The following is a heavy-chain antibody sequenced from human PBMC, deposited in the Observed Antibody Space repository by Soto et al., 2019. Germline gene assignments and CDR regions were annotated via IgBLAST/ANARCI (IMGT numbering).Heavy chain of an antibody. CDR1: GDTFTANY. J-gene: IGHJ4*02. CDR2: INPKSGGT. CDR3: ARDLANSDVCTGFVY. V-gene: IGHV1-2*02. Sequence: GASVKVSCKASGDTFTANYIHWVRQAPGQGFEWMGWINPKSGGTKYPQKFQGRVTMTRDTSLSTVCMTLTRLTSDDTAVYYCARDLANSDVCTGFVYWAQATLVTVSS. D-gene: IGHD5-18*01.